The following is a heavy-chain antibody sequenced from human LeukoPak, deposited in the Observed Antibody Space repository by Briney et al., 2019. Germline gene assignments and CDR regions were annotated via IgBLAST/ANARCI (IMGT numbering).Heavy chain of an antibody. CDR1: GFSFSSYS. J-gene: IGHJ6*03. CDR2: ISSGGTFT. V-gene: IGHV3-21*01. Sequence: PGGSLRLSCAASGFSFSSYSMNWVRHSPGKGLEWVSSISSGGTFTYYVDSVRGRFTISRDNAKNSVFLQMNSLRAEDTAVYYCVREPDMDVWGKGSTVTVSS. CDR3: VREPDMDV.